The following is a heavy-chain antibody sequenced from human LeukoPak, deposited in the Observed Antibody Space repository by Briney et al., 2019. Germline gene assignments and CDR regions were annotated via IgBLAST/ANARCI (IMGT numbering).Heavy chain of an antibody. J-gene: IGHJ4*02. Sequence: ASVKVSCKASGYTFTNYGISWVRQAPGQGLEWMGWISAYNGNRNYAQKLQGRVTMTRDTSTSTVYMELRSLRSDDTAVYYCARARVAGAEFDYWGQGTLVTVSS. CDR3: ARARVAGAEFDY. CDR2: ISAYNGNR. CDR1: GYTFTNYG. D-gene: IGHD6-19*01. V-gene: IGHV1-18*01.